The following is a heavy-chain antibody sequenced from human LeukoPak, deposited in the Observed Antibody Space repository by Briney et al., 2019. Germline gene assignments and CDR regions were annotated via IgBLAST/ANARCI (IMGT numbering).Heavy chain of an antibody. J-gene: IGHJ4*02. CDR1: GGSITSSSYY. Sequence: SETLSLTCTLSGGSITSSSYYWGWIRQPPGKGLEWSGSIYYSGSTYYNPSLKSRVTISVDTSKNQFSLKLSSVTAADTAVYYCARGALGIAAAADYWGQGTLVTVSS. CDR2: IYYSGST. D-gene: IGHD6-13*01. V-gene: IGHV4-39*07. CDR3: ARGALGIAAAADY.